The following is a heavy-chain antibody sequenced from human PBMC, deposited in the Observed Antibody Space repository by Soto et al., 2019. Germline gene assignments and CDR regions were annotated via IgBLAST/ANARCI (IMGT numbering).Heavy chain of an antibody. J-gene: IGHJ3*02. D-gene: IGHD6-6*01. V-gene: IGHV6-1*01. CDR1: GDSVSTNTAA. CDR3: VRTQYSGSYDAFDI. CDR2: TYYRSKWYN. Sequence: QTLSLTCAISGDSVSTNTAAWNWIRQSPSRGLEWLGRTYYRSKWYNDYAVSVKSRITIDPDTSKNQFSLQLNSVTPEDTAVYYCVRTQYSGSYDAFDIWGQGTMVTVSS.